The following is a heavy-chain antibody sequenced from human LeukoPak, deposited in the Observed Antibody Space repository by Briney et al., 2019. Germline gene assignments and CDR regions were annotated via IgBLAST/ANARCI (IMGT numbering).Heavy chain of an antibody. J-gene: IGHJ6*03. Sequence: PSETLSLTCTVSGGSISSGDYYWSWIRQPPGKGLEWIGYIYYSGSTYYNPSLKSRVTISVDTSKNQFSLKLSSVTAADTAVYYCAREGRYCSSTSCYTDYYYYMDVWGKGTTVTVSS. CDR1: GGSISSGDYY. V-gene: IGHV4-30-4*08. CDR2: IYYSGST. CDR3: AREGRYCSSTSCYTDYYYYMDV. D-gene: IGHD2-2*02.